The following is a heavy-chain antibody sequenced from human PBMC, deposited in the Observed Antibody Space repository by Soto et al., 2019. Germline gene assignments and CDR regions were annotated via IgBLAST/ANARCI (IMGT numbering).Heavy chain of an antibody. CDR1: GFTFSSFG. Sequence: QVQLVESGGGVVQPGRSLRLSCAASGFTFSSFGMHWVRQAPGKGLEWVAVASYDGSYKYYADSVKGRFTISRDNSKNTLYLQMNSLRAEDTAVYYCANERCVVATTPDFDYWGQGTLVTVSS. CDR2: ASYDGSYK. CDR3: ANERCVVATTPDFDY. D-gene: IGHD5-12*01. J-gene: IGHJ4*02. V-gene: IGHV3-30*18.